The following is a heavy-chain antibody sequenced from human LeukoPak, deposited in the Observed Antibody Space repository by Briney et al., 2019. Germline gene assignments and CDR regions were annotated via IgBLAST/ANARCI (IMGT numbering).Heavy chain of an antibody. D-gene: IGHD4-17*01. CDR3: ARWSDYVADDY. CDR2: ISSSSSTI. J-gene: IGHJ4*02. CDR1: GFTFSSYS. V-gene: IGHV3-48*04. Sequence: GGSLRLSCAASGFTFSSYSMNWVRQAPGKGLEWVSYISSSSSTIYYADSVKGRFTISRDNAKNSLYLQMNSLRAEDTAVYYCARWSDYVADDYWGQGTLVTVSS.